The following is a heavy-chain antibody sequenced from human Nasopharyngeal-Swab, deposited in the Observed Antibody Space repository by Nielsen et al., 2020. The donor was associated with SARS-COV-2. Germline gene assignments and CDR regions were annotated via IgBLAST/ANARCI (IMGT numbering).Heavy chain of an antibody. J-gene: IGHJ6*02. Sequence: SETLSLTCTVSGGSISSSSYYWGWIRQPPGKGLEWNGSIYYSGSTNYIPSLKSRVTMSVDTSKNQFSLKLSSVTAADTAVYYCARGADYYDFWSCYPSGMDVWGQGTTVTVSS. D-gene: IGHD3-3*01. CDR3: ARGADYYDFWSCYPSGMDV. CDR2: IYYSGST. V-gene: IGHV4-39*07. CDR1: GGSISSSSYY.